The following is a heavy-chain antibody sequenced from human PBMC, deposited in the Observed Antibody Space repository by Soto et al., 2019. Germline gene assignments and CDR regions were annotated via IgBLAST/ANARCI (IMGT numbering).Heavy chain of an antibody. J-gene: IGHJ4*02. CDR3: ARDRGSSWYLSSFDY. V-gene: IGHV4-4*07. D-gene: IGHD6-13*01. CDR1: GGSISSYY. CDR2: IYTSGST. Sequence: SETLSLTCTVSGGSISSYYWSWIRQPAGKGLEWIGRIYTSGSTNYNPSLKSRVTMSVDTSKNQFSLKLSSVTAADTAVYYCARDRGSSWYLSSFDYWGQGTLVTVSS.